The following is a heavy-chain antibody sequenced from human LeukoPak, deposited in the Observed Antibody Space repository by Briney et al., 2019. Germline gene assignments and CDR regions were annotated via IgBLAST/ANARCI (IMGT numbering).Heavy chain of an antibody. V-gene: IGHV1-18*01. CDR2: ISAYNGNT. Sequence: ASVKVSCKASGYTFTSYGISWVRQAPGQGLEWMGWISAYNGNTNYAQKLQGRVTMTTDTSTSTAYMELRSLRSDDTAVYYCGREQQQVLRDNWFDPWGQGTLVTVSS. J-gene: IGHJ5*02. CDR3: GREQQQVLRDNWFDP. D-gene: IGHD6-13*01. CDR1: GYTFTSYG.